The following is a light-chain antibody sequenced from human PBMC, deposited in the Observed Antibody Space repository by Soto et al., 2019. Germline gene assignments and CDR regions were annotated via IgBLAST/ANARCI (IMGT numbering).Light chain of an antibody. V-gene: IGKV1-8*01. Sequence: AIRMTQSPSSLSASTGDRVTITCRASQGISSYLAWYQQKPGKAPKILIYAAYTLQSGVPSRFSGSGSGTDFTLTISCLQSEDFATYYCQQYYSYLPWTFGQGTKVEIK. J-gene: IGKJ1*01. CDR1: QGISSY. CDR2: AAY. CDR3: QQYYSYLPWT.